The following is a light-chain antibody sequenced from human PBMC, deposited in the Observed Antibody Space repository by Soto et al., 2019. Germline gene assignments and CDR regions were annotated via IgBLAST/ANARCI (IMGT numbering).Light chain of an antibody. Sequence: DIQLTQSPSTLSSSLGDRATLTCRASQSIRYWLAWFKQKPGKAPRLLIYEASRLESGVPSRIRGSGSGTEFTLTISSLQPDDFATFYCHQYHSYSWTFGQGTKVDI. V-gene: IGKV1-5*03. J-gene: IGKJ1*01. CDR3: HQYHSYSWT. CDR2: EAS. CDR1: QSIRYW.